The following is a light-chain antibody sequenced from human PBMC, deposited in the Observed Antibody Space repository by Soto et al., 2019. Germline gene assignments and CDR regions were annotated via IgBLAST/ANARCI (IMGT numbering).Light chain of an antibody. CDR2: GAS. V-gene: IGKV1-9*01. J-gene: IGKJ1*01. CDR1: QGISRF. Sequence: IQLTQSPSSLSASVGERVTITCRASQGISRFLAWYQQKPGKAPNLLIYGASTLQSGVPSRFSGSGAGTDFTLTIASLQPADFATYYCQQLNSYPRTFGQGTKVEVK. CDR3: QQLNSYPRT.